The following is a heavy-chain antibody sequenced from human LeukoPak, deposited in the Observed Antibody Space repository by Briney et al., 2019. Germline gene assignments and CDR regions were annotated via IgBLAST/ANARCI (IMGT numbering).Heavy chain of an antibody. CDR1: GGSFSGYY. CDR2: INHSGST. CDR3: ARASFGVPGV. J-gene: IGHJ6*02. D-gene: IGHD3-3*01. Sequence: SETLSLTCAVYGGSFSGYYWSWIRKPPGKGLEWIGEINHSGSTNYNPSLKSRVTISVDTSKNQFSLKLSSVTAADTAVYYCARASFGVPGVWGQGTTVTVSS. V-gene: IGHV4-34*01.